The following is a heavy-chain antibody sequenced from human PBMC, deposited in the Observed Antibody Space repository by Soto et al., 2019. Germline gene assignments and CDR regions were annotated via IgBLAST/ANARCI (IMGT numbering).Heavy chain of an antibody. V-gene: IGHV2-5*02. Sequence: QITLKESGPTLVKPTQTLTLTCTFSGFSLSTSGVGVGWIRQPPGKALVWLALIYWDGDKRYSPSLQSWLTITNDTSENQVVLTITHMAPVDTATHYCAHRLKKPGTYSDFRSGHVVSYFDSRGHGTQLTVSS. J-gene: IGHJ4*01. CDR2: IYWDGDK. CDR1: GFSLSTSGVG. D-gene: IGHD3-3*01. CDR3: AHRLKKPGTYSDFRSGHVVSYFDS.